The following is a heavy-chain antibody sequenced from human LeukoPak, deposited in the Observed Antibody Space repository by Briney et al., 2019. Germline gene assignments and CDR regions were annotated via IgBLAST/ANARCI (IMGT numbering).Heavy chain of an antibody. J-gene: IGHJ4*02. V-gene: IGHV4-38-2*02. CDR3: ARGRNPGDY. CDR1: GGSISSYY. CDR2: IYHSGST. Sequence: SETLSLTCTVSGGSISSYYWSWIRQPTGKGLEGIGSIYHSGSTYYNPSLKSRVTISVDTSKNQFSLKLNSVAAADTAVYYCARGRNPGDYWGQGTLVTVSS.